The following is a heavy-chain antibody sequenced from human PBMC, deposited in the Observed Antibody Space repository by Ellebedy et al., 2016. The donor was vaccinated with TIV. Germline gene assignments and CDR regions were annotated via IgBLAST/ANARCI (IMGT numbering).Heavy chain of an antibody. V-gene: IGHV1-8*01. CDR1: GYTFTSYD. CDR3: ARVVAVAGTSWFDP. D-gene: IGHD6-19*01. Sequence: ASVKVSXXASGYTFTSYDINWVRQATGQGLEWMGWMNPNSGNTGYAQKFQGRVTMTRNTSISTAYMELSSLRSEDTAVYYCARVVAVAGTSWFDPWGQGTLVTVSS. CDR2: MNPNSGNT. J-gene: IGHJ5*02.